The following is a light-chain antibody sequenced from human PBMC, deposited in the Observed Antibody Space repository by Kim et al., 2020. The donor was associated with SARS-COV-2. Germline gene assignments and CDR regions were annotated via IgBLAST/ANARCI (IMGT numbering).Light chain of an antibody. CDR2: EVS. CDR3: SSYAGSNNLV. V-gene: IGLV2-8*01. Sequence: GQSVTIYCTGTSSDFGGYNYVSWYQQHPGKAPKLMIYEVSKRPSGVPDRFSGSKSGNTASLTVSGLQAEDEADYYCSSYAGSNNLVFGGGTQLTVL. J-gene: IGLJ2*01. CDR1: SSDFGGYNY.